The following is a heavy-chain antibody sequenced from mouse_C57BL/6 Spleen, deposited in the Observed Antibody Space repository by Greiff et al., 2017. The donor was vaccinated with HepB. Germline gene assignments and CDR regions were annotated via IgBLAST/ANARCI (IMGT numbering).Heavy chain of an antibody. CDR3: ARYYFDY. J-gene: IGHJ2*01. CDR2: ISSGGSYT. V-gene: IGHV5-6*01. CDR1: GFTFSSYG. Sequence: EVQVVESGGDLVKPGGSLKLSCAASGFTFSSYGMSWVRQTPDKRLEWVATISSGGSYTYYPDSVKGRFTISRDNAKNTLYLQMSSLKSEDTAMYYCARYYFDYWGQGTTLTVSS.